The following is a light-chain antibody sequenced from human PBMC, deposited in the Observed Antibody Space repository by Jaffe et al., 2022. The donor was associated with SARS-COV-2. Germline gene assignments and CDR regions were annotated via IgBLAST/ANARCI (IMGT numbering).Light chain of an antibody. CDR2: KAS. CDR1: QSISSW. Sequence: DIQMTQSPSTLSASVGDRVTITCRASQSISSWLAWYQQKPGKAPKLLIYKASSLESGVPSRFSGSGSGTEFTLTISSLQPDDFATYYCQQYNSYSPRFGPGTKVDIK. V-gene: IGKV1-5*03. J-gene: IGKJ3*01. CDR3: QQYNSYSPR.